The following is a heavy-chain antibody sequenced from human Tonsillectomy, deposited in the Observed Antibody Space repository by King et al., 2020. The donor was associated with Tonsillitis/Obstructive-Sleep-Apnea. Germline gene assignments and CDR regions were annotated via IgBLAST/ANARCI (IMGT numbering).Heavy chain of an antibody. CDR1: GYTFTSYG. CDR3: ARVYCSGGRCYSEWFDP. Sequence: QLVQSGAEVKKPGASVKVSCKASGYTFTSYGITWVRQAPGLGLEWMGWISAYIGETKYGQKFQGRVAMTTDTSTSTAYMELRSLRSDDTAVYYCARVYCSGGRCYSEWFDPWGQGTLVTVSS. CDR2: ISAYIGET. D-gene: IGHD2-15*01. V-gene: IGHV1-18*01. J-gene: IGHJ5*02.